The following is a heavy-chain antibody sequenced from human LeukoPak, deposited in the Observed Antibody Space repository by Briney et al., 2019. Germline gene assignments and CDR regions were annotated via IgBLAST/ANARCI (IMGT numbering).Heavy chain of an antibody. Sequence: GGSLRLSCAASGFTFSSYAMSWVRQAPGKGLEWVPAISGSGGSTYYADSVKGRFTISRDNSKNTLYLQMNSLRAEDTAVYYCAKGISFGVVIIPHDYWGQGTLVTVSS. CDR1: GFTFSSYA. D-gene: IGHD3-3*01. V-gene: IGHV3-23*01. J-gene: IGHJ4*02. CDR3: AKGISFGVVIIPHDY. CDR2: ISGSGGST.